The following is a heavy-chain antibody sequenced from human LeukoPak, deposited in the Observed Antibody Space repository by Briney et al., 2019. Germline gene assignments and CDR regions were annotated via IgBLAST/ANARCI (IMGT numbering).Heavy chain of an antibody. CDR1: GGSISSSSYY. Sequence: SETLSLTCTVSGGSISSSSYYWGWIRQPPGKGLEWIGSIYYSGSTYYNPSLKSRVTISVDTSKNQFSLKLSSVTAADTAVYYCATFTMVRRVGGGDIDYWGQGTLVTVSS. V-gene: IGHV4-39*01. CDR2: IYYSGST. D-gene: IGHD3-10*01. J-gene: IGHJ4*02. CDR3: ATFTMVRRVGGGDIDY.